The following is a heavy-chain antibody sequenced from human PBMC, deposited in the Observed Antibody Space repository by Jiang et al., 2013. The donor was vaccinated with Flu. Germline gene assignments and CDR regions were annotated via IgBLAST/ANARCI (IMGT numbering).Heavy chain of an antibody. D-gene: IGHD6-6*01. V-gene: IGHV3-30*01. CDR2: ISYDGSNK. CDR3: AREGYSSSSDAFDI. J-gene: IGHJ3*02. Sequence: QLLESGGGVVQPGRSLRLSCAASGFTFSSYAMHWVRQAPGKGLEWVAVISYDGSNKYYADSVKGRFTISRDNSKNTLYLQMNSLRAEDTAVYYCAREGYSSSSDAFDIWGQGTMVTVSS. CDR1: GFTFSSYA.